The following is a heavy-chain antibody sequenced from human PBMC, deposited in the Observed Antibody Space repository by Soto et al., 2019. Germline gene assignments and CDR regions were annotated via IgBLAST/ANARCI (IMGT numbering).Heavy chain of an antibody. CDR1: GCSISSYY. CDR2: IYYSGST. V-gene: IGHV4-59*01. Sequence: SETLSLXCTVSGCSISSYYWSWIRQPPGKGLEWIGYIYYSGSTNYNPSLKSRVTISVDTSKNQFSLKLSSVTAADTAVYYCARVKPSFGFDPCGQGTLVTVSS. D-gene: IGHD2-2*01. CDR3: ARVKPSFGFDP. J-gene: IGHJ5*02.